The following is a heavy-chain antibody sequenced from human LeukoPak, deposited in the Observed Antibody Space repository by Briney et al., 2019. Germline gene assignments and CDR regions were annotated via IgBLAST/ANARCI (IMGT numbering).Heavy chain of an antibody. V-gene: IGHV4-39*01. CDR2: IYYSGST. CDR1: GGSISSSTYY. CDR3: ARPVRAYYGLGNYGVD. D-gene: IGHD3-10*01. J-gene: IGHJ4*02. Sequence: QPSETLSLTCTVSGGSISSSTYYWGWIRQPPGKGLEWIANIYYSGSTYYNPSHKSRVTVSVDTSKNQFSLNLTSVTAADTAVYYCARPVRAYYGLGNYGVDWGQGTLVTVSS.